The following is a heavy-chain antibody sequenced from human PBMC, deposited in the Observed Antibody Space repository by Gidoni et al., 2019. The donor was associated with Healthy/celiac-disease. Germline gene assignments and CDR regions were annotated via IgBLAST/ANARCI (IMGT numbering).Heavy chain of an antibody. Sequence: QVQLVQSGAEVKKPGSSVKVSCKASGGTFSSSAISWVRQAPGQGLEWLGGIIPIFGTANYAQKFQGRVTITADESTSTAYMELSSLRSEDTAVYYCARASSMVRGALPLYNWFDPWGQGTLVTVSS. CDR2: IIPIFGTA. CDR3: ARASSMVRGALPLYNWFDP. J-gene: IGHJ5*02. CDR1: GGTFSSSA. D-gene: IGHD3-10*01. V-gene: IGHV1-69*01.